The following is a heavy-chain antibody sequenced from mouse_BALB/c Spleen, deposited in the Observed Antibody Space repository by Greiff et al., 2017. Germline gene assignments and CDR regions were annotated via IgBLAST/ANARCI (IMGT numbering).Heavy chain of an antibody. J-gene: IGHJ4*01. D-gene: IGHD2-4*01. CDR1: GYTFTSYT. V-gene: IGHV1-4*02. Sequence: QVQLKESAAELARPGASVKMSCKASGYTFTSYTMHWVKQRPGQGLEWIGYINPSSGYTEYNQKFKDKTTLTADKSSSTAYMQLSSLTSKDSAVYYCARSYDYDDYYAMDYWGQGTSVTVAS. CDR2: INPSSGYT. CDR3: ARSYDYDDYYAMDY.